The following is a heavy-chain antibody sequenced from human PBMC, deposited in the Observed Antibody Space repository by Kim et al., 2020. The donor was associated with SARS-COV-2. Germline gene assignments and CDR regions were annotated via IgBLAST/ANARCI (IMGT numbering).Heavy chain of an antibody. V-gene: IGHV3-11*01. J-gene: IGHJ5*02. D-gene: IGHD6-6*01. Sequence: EKGRFTISRDNAKNSLYLQMNSLRAEDTAVYYCARDGRGYSSSSPSWFDPWGQGTLVTVSS. CDR3: ARDGRGYSSSSPSWFDP.